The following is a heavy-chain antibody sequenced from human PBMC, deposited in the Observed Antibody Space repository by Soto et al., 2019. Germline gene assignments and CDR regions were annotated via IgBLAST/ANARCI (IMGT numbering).Heavy chain of an antibody. J-gene: IGHJ4*02. Sequence: GGSLRLSCVVSEFNFSSYGMHCVRKAPGKGLEWVAIISYDGSNTYYADSVKGRFTISRDNSKNTLYLQMNSLRAEDTSVYYCAKEGGLSGSYYISSSYYFDYWGQGTLVTVSS. CDR2: ISYDGSNT. V-gene: IGHV3-30*18. CDR1: EFNFSSYG. CDR3: AKEGGLSGSYYISSSYYFDY. D-gene: IGHD1-26*01.